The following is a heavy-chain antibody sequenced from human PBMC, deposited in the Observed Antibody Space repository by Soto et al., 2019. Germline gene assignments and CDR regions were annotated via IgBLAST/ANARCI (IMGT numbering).Heavy chain of an antibody. J-gene: IGHJ6*02. CDR1: GGTFSSYA. CDR2: IIPIFGTA. V-gene: IGHV1-69*13. Sequence: SVKVSCKASGGTFSSYAISWVRQAPGQGLEWMGGIIPIFGTANYAQKFQGRVTITADESTSTAYMELSSLRSEDTAAYYCARGKESQAGMDVWGQGTTVTVSS. CDR3: ARGKESQAGMDV.